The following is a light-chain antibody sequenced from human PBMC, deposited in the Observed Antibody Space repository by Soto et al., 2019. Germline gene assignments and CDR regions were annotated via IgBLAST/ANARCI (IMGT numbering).Light chain of an antibody. J-gene: IGKJ2*01. CDR3: PQHGSSPPYT. CDR2: GAS. Sequence: ESVLTQSPGTLSLSPGERATLSCRASQSVSSSYLAWYQQKPGQAPRLLIYGASSRATGIPDRFSGSGSGTDFTLTISRLETEDFAVYYCPQHGSSPPYTFGQGTKLEI. V-gene: IGKV3-20*01. CDR1: QSVSSSY.